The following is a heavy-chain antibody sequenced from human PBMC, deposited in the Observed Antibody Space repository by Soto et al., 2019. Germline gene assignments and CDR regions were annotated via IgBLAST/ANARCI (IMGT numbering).Heavy chain of an antibody. Sequence: GGSLRLSCAASGFTFSSYGMHWVRQAPGKGLEWVAVISYDGSNKYYADSVKGRFTISRDNSKNTLYLQMNSLRAEDTAVYYCAKAKYSSTLMDYWGQRTLVTVSS. J-gene: IGHJ4*02. D-gene: IGHD6-13*01. CDR1: GFTFSSYG. V-gene: IGHV3-30*18. CDR3: AKAKYSSTLMDY. CDR2: ISYDGSNK.